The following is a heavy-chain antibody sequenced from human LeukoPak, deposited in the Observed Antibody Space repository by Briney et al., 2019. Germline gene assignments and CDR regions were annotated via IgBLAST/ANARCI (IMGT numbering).Heavy chain of an antibody. CDR1: GGSISSGGYY. V-gene: IGHV4-31*03. Sequence: SQTLSLTCTVSGGSISSGGYYWSWIRQHPGKGLVWIGYIYYSGSTYYNPSLKSRVTISVDTSKNQFSLKLSSVTAADTAVYYCAGSYYDSHWGWFDPWGQGTLVTVSS. CDR2: IYYSGST. CDR3: AGSYYDSHWGWFDP. D-gene: IGHD3-22*01. J-gene: IGHJ5*02.